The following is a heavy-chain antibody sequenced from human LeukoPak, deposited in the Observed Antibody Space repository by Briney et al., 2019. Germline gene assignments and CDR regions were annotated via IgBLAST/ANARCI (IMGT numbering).Heavy chain of an antibody. CDR3: ARVLGVLTGYSSRYFDY. CDR1: GGSISSGGYS. J-gene: IGHJ4*02. V-gene: IGHV4-30-2*01. D-gene: IGHD3-9*01. CDR2: IYHSGST. Sequence: PSETLSLTCAVSGGSISSGGYSWSWIRQPPGKGLEWIGYIYHSGSTYYNPSLKSRVTISVDTSKNHFSLKLTSVTAADTAVYYCARVLGVLTGYSSRYFDYWGQGTLVTVSS.